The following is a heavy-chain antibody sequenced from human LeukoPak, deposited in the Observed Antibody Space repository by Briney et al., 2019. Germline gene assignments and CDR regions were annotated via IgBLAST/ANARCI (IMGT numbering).Heavy chain of an antibody. J-gene: IGHJ2*01. CDR3: AREGKDWYFDL. CDR1: GYTFTSYG. CDR2: ISAYNGNT. Sequence: ASVKVSCKASGYTFTSYGISWVRQAPGQGLEWMGWISAYNGNTNYAQRRQGRVTVTTDTSTSTAYMEMRSLRSDDTAVYYCAREGKDWYFDLWGRGTLVTVSS. V-gene: IGHV1-18*01.